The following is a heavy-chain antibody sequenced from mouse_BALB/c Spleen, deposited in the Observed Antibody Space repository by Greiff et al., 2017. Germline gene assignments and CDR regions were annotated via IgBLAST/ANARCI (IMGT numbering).Heavy chain of an antibody. CDR2: ISSGGSYT. Sequence: EVKLMESGGGLVKPGGSLKLSCAASGFTFSSYAMSWVRQTPEKRLEWVATISSGGSYTYYPDSVKGRFTISRDNAKNTLYLQMSSLRSEDTAMYYCARRSEFAYWGQGTLVTVSA. CDR3: ARRSEFAY. V-gene: IGHV5-9-3*01. CDR1: GFTFSSYA. J-gene: IGHJ3*01.